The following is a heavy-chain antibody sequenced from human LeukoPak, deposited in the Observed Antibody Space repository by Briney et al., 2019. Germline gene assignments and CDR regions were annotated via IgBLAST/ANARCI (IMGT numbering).Heavy chain of an antibody. J-gene: IGHJ4*02. CDR1: GFTFSSFD. V-gene: IGHV3-13*04. Sequence: GGSLRLSCAAPGFTFSSFDMRWVRQAAGKGLEWVSGIGADGDTYSPGSVKGRFTISRENGKNSLYLQMNSLRDGDTGVYYCARVAYGSGSYHFDYWGQGMLVTVSS. D-gene: IGHD3-10*01. CDR2: IGADGDT. CDR3: ARVAYGSGSYHFDY.